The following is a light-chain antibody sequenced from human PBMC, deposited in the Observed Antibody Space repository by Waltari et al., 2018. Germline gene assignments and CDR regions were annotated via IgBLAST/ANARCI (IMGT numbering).Light chain of an antibody. CDR3: QRYNSWPPVT. J-gene: IGKJ1*01. V-gene: IGKV3-15*01. CDR1: QSIRSN. Sequence: DIVLTQSTATLSVYPGERATLSCRASQSIRSNLAWYQHNTGQAPRLLIYSASTRSTGFPARFSGSGSGTEFTLTIASLQSEDIAVYYFQRYNSWPPVTFGQGSNVEFK. CDR2: SAS.